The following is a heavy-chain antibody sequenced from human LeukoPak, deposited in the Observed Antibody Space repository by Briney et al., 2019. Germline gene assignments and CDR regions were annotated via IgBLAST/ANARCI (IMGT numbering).Heavy chain of an antibody. CDR1: GFTFSSYG. CDR2: IWYDGSNK. CDR3: ARGAGSYYYDSSGYYADYDY. J-gene: IGHJ4*02. V-gene: IGHV3-33*01. Sequence: AGGSLRLSCAASGFTFSSYGMHWVRQAPGKGLEWVAVIWYDGSNKYYADSVKGRFTISRDNSKNTLYPQMNSLRAEGTAVYYCARGAGSYYYDSSGYYADYDYWGQGTLVTVSS. D-gene: IGHD3-22*01.